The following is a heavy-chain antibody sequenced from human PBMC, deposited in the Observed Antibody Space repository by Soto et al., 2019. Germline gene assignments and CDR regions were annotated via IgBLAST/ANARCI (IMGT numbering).Heavy chain of an antibody. V-gene: IGHV1-18*01. Sequence: QVRLVQSGAEVSEPGATVKVSCKASGNIVTNYGINWVRQAPGQGLEWMGCISEYTGNAHYSPKVQGGVIMTTDTSTATAYMELSSLTSDDTALYYCATGGGALDIWGQGTMVSVSS. CDR2: ISEYTGNA. J-gene: IGHJ3*02. CDR1: GNIVTNYG. CDR3: ATGGGALDI. D-gene: IGHD3-10*01.